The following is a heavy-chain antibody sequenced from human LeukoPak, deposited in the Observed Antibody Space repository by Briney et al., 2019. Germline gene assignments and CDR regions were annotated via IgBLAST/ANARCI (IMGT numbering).Heavy chain of an antibody. CDR2: ISGSGGST. J-gene: IGHJ4*02. CDR3: AKGRILWFGELPDY. D-gene: IGHD3-10*01. V-gene: IGHV3-23*01. CDR1: GFTFSSYA. Sequence: PGGSLRLSCAASGFTFSSYAMSWVRQAPGKGLEWVSAISGSGGSTCYADSVKGRFTISRDNSKNTLHLQMNSLRAEDTAVYYCAKGRILWFGELPDYWGQGTLVTVLS.